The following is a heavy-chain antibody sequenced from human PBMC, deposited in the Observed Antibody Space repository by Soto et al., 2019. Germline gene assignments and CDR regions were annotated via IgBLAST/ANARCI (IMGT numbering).Heavy chain of an antibody. D-gene: IGHD2-2*01. J-gene: IGHJ4*02. CDR2: IIPIFGTA. CDR1: GGTSSSYA. Sequence: GASVKVSCKASGGTSSSYAISWVRQAPGQGLEWMGGIIPIFGTANYAQKFQGRVTITADESTSTAYMELSSLRSEDTAVYYCARGKVDCSSTSCYTYYFDYWGQGTLVTVSS. V-gene: IGHV1-69*13. CDR3: ARGKVDCSSTSCYTYYFDY.